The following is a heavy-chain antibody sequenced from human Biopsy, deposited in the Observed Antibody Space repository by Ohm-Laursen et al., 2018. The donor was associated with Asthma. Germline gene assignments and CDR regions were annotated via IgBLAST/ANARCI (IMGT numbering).Heavy chain of an antibody. CDR3: ALSQDSGFDDHSPSWFDP. Sequence: TQTLTLTGSFSGFSLRTPGVGVGWIRQSPGKALVWLALIYWDDYNLFRPSLKRRLTITKDPSKNQVVLTMTKMDPVDSGTYYCALSQDSGFDDHSPSWFDPWGQGTLVTVSS. D-gene: IGHD3-9*01. V-gene: IGHV2-5*02. CDR1: GFSLRTPGVG. CDR2: IYWDDYN. J-gene: IGHJ5*02.